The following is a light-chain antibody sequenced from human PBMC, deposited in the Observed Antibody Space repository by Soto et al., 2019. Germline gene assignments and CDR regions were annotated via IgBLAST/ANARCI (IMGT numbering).Light chain of an antibody. CDR2: GAS. V-gene: IGKV3-20*01. Sequence: IVLSQSPVTLSLSPGERATLSCRASQSVSSSYLAWYQQKPGQAPRLLIYGASSRATGIPDRFSGSGSGTDFTLTISRLEPEDFAVYYCPQYGSPPIPFGQGTRLEV. J-gene: IGKJ5*01. CDR1: QSVSSSY. CDR3: PQYGSPPIP.